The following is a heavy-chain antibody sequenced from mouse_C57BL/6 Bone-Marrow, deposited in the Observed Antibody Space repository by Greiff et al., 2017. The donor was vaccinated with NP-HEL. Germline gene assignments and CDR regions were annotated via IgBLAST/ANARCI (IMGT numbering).Heavy chain of an antibody. D-gene: IGHD2-3*01. CDR3: ARSPDGYYRYYAMDY. CDR1: GYTFTSYW. CDR2: IDPNSGGT. V-gene: IGHV1-72*01. Sequence: VQLQQPGAELVKPGASVKLSCKASGYTFTSYWMHWVKQRPGRGPEWIGRIDPNSGGTKYNEKFKSKATLTVDKPSSTAYMQLSSLTSEDSAVYYCARSPDGYYRYYAMDYWGQGTSVTVSS. J-gene: IGHJ4*01.